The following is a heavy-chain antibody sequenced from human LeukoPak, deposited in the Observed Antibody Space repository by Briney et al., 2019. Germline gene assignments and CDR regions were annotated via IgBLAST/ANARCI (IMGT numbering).Heavy chain of an antibody. CDR2: IYYSGST. CDR3: ARPTAVAFDAFDI. CDR1: GGSISSSSYY. Sequence: SETLSLTCTVSGGSISSSSYYWGWIRQPPGKGLEWIGSIYYSGSTYYNPSLKSRVTIPVDTSKNQFSLKLSSVTAADTAVYYCARPTAVAFDAFDIWGQGTMVTVSS. J-gene: IGHJ3*02. V-gene: IGHV4-39*01. D-gene: IGHD6-19*01.